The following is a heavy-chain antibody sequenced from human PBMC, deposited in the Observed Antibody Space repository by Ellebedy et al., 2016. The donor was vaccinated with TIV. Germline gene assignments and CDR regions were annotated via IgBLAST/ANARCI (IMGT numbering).Heavy chain of an antibody. CDR1: GFTFSTYA. CDR3: ARDAAGNGGKLDY. Sequence: PGGSLRLSCAASGFTFSTYAMHWVRQAPGKGLEWVAVISDDGNTKYYADSVKGRFTISRDSSKNTLYLQMNSLRAEDTAVYYCARDAAGNGGKLDYWGQGALVTVSS. CDR2: ISDDGNTK. J-gene: IGHJ4*02. D-gene: IGHD4-23*01. V-gene: IGHV3-30*14.